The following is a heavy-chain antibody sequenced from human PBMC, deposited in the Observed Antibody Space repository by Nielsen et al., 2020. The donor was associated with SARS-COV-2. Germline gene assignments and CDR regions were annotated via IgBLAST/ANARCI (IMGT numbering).Heavy chain of an antibody. V-gene: IGHV4-61*01. CDR2: IYYSGST. CDR3: ASTRVDTAMVYYYYGMDV. CDR1: GGSISSSSYY. D-gene: IGHD5-18*01. Sequence: SETLSLTCTVSGGSISSSSYYWSWIRQPPGKGLEWIGYIYYSGSTNYNPSLKSRVTISVDTSKNQFSLKLSSVTAADTAVYYCASTRVDTAMVYYYYGMDVWGQGTTVTVSS. J-gene: IGHJ6*02.